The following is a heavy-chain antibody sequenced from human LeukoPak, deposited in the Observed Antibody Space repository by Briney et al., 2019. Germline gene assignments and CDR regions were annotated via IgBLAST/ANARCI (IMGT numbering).Heavy chain of an antibody. Sequence: SETLSLTCTVSGGSISNYYWNWIRQPPGKGLEWIGYIYYSGSTNYYPSLKSRVTISVDTSKNQFSLKLSSVTAADTAVYYCARAGARYSSGWYWFDPWGQGTLVTVSS. J-gene: IGHJ5*02. D-gene: IGHD6-19*01. V-gene: IGHV4-59*01. CDR2: IYYSGST. CDR1: GGSISNYY. CDR3: ARAGARYSSGWYWFDP.